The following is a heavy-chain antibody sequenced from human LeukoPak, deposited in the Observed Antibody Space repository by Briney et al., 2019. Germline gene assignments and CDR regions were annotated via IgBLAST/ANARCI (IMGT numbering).Heavy chain of an antibody. Sequence: SETLSLTCAVYGGSFSGYYWSWIRQPPGKGLGWIGEINHSGSTNYNPSLKSRVTISVDTSKNQFSLKLSSVAAADTAVYYCARVSGYCSSTSCYRGYYYGMDVWGQGTTVTVSS. D-gene: IGHD2-2*03. CDR1: GGSFSGYY. V-gene: IGHV4-34*01. J-gene: IGHJ6*02. CDR2: INHSGST. CDR3: ARVSGYCSSTSCYRGYYYGMDV.